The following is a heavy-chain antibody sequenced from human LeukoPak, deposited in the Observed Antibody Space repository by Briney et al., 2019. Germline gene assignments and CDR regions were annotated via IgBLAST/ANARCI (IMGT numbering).Heavy chain of an antibody. CDR2: INYDGST. J-gene: IGHJ4*02. CDR1: GESFSGFY. D-gene: IGHD1-26*01. V-gene: IGHV4-34*01. Sequence: SETLSLTCAVSGESFSGFYWSWIRQSPGKGLEWIAEINYDGSTNHNPSLKSRVTISADTSKRQFSLKLTSLTAADTAVYYCARGGAGATTGPYDYWGQGTLVTVSS. CDR3: ARGGAGATTGPYDY.